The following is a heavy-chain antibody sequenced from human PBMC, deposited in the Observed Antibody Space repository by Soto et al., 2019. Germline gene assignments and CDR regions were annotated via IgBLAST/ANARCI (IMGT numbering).Heavy chain of an antibody. D-gene: IGHD2-21*02. CDR2: IYYSGST. CDR1: GYSISGSNW. J-gene: IGHJ5*02. CDR3: PSVVVTAWGNWFDP. Sequence: PSETLSLTCAVSGYSISGSNWWGWIRQPPGKGLEWIGYIYYSGSTYYNPSLKSRVTMSVDTSKNQFSLKLNSVTAVATAVYSCPSVVVTAWGNWFDPWGQGTLVTVSS. V-gene: IGHV4-28*01.